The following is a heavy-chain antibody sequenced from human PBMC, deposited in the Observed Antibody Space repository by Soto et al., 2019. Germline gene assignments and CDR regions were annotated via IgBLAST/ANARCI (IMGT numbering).Heavy chain of an antibody. V-gene: IGHV1-2*04. CDR3: ARVNGDYPPRGIDV. Sequence: QVQLVQSGAEVRKPGASVKVSCKASGYTFIDYYIYWVRQAPGQGLEWMGWINPRTGGTNFAQKFEAWVTMTRDTSITTAYMELTSLRSNDTAVYYCARVNGDYPPRGIDVWGQGTTVTVSS. D-gene: IGHD4-17*01. CDR1: GYTFIDYY. J-gene: IGHJ6*02. CDR2: INPRTGGT.